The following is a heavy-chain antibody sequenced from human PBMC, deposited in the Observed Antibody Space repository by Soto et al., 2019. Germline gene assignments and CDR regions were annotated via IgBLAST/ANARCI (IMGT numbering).Heavy chain of an antibody. Sequence: SQTLSLTCAISGDSVSSNSAAWNWIRQSPSRGLEWLGRTYYRSKWYKEYAASVRSRITINPDTSKNQFSLQLNSVSPEDTAVYYCVRTVGWLDPWGQGILVTVSS. J-gene: IGHJ5*02. CDR3: VRTVGWLDP. D-gene: IGHD2-15*01. CDR2: TYYRSKWYK. V-gene: IGHV6-1*01. CDR1: GDSVSSNSAA.